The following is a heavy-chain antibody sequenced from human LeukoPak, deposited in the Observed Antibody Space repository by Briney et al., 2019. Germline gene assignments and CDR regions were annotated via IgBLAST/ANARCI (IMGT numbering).Heavy chain of an antibody. D-gene: IGHD3-10*01. J-gene: IGHJ5*02. CDR3: ARFISMVRGVTHTNWFDP. V-gene: IGHV1-2*02. Sequence: ASVKVSCKASGYTFTGYYMHWVRQAPGQGLEWMGWINPNSGGTNYAQKFQGRVTMTRDTSNSTAYMELSRLRSDDTAVYYCARFISMVRGVTHTNWFDPWGQGTLVTVSS. CDR1: GYTFTGYY. CDR2: INPNSGGT.